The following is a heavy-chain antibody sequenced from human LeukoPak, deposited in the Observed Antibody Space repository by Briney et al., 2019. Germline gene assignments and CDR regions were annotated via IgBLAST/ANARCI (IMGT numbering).Heavy chain of an antibody. J-gene: IGHJ5*02. V-gene: IGHV3-64D*06. CDR3: VKETVDSSGYYNWFDP. CDR2: ISSNGGST. D-gene: IGHD3-22*01. Sequence: GGSLRLSCSASGFTFSSYAMHWVRQAPGKGLEYVSAISSNGGSTYYADSVKGRFTISRDNSMNTLYLQMSSLRAEDTAVYYCVKETVDSSGYYNWFDPWGQGTLVTVSS. CDR1: GFTFSSYA.